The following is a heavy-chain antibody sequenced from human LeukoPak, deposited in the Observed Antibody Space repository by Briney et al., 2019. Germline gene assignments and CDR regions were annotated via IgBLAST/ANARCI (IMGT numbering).Heavy chain of an antibody. CDR3: AYGGQRALFDY. CDR2: IYSGGST. Sequence: HPGGSLRLSGAASGFTVSSNYMSWVRKAPGKGLEWVSVIYSGGSTYYADSVKGRFTISRDNSKNTLYLQMNSLRAEDTAVYYCAYGGQRALFDYWGQGTLVTVSS. D-gene: IGHD4-23*01. CDR1: GFTVSSNY. V-gene: IGHV3-53*01. J-gene: IGHJ4*02.